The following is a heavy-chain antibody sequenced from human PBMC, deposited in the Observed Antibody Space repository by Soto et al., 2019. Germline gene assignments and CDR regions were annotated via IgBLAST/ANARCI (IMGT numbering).Heavy chain of an antibody. CDR3: ARDRLRGYDNSGFYS. J-gene: IGHJ4*02. Sequence: QVQLVQSGAELRNRGASVKVSCQASGYSFTYYGINWVRQAPGQGLEWMAWINPSNGNSKYAQKFDDRLTVTTATSTNTVYMELRSLKSDDTAIYYCARDRLRGYDNSGFYSWGQGTLVSVSS. D-gene: IGHD3-22*01. CDR2: INPSNGNS. V-gene: IGHV1-18*01. CDR1: GYSFTYYG.